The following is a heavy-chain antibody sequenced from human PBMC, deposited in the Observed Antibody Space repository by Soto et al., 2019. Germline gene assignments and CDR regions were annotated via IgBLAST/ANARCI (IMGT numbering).Heavy chain of an antibody. CDR2: FDPEDGET. D-gene: IGHD3-9*01. Sequence: ASVKVSCKVSGYTLTELSMHWVRQAPGKGLEWMGGFDPEDGETIYAQKFQGRVTMTEDTSTDTAYMELSSLRSEDTAVYYCATGERYFDWFDYWGQGTLVTVSS. V-gene: IGHV1-24*01. CDR1: GYTLTELS. CDR3: ATGERYFDWFDY. J-gene: IGHJ5*01.